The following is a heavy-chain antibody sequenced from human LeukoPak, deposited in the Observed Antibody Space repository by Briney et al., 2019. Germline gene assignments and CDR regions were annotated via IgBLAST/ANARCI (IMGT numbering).Heavy chain of an antibody. CDR3: ARGAEKTAVAGHYSFDY. CDR1: GDSISGYY. CDR2: IYRSGDT. V-gene: IGHV4-4*07. D-gene: IGHD2-2*01. Sequence: SETLSLTCTVSGDSISGYYWTWVRQPAGKGLEWIGRIYRSGDTYSNPSLQSRVTISLVMSNNQFSLKLTSLTAADTAVYYCARGAEKTAVAGHYSFDYWGQGILVSVSS. J-gene: IGHJ4*02.